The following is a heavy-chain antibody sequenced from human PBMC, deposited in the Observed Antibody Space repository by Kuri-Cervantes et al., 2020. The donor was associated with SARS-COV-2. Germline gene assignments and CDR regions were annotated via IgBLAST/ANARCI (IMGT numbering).Heavy chain of an antibody. D-gene: IGHD2-15*01. CDR2: ISSISSYI. J-gene: IGHJ3*02. CDR1: GLTFSTAW. V-gene: IGHV3-21*01. CDR3: AREPRVPRVVAATRPFHAFDI. Sequence: GGSLRLSCAASGLTFSTAWMNWVRKAPGKGLEWVSFISSISSYIYYADSVKGRFTISRDNAKNSLYLQMNSLRAEDTAVYYCAREPRVPRVVAATRPFHAFDIWGQGTMVTVSS.